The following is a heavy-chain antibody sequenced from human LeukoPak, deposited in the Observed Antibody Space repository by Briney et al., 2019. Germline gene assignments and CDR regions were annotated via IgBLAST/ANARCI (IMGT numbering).Heavy chain of an antibody. J-gene: IGHJ4*02. Sequence: HPGGSLRLSCAASGFTFSPYWMHWVRQVPGKGLVWVSDINSDGTITHYADSVKGRFTVSRDNAQDTLYLQMNSLRAEDTAVYYCARDRNPQFLSPVGSSCPSYWGQGTLVTVSS. V-gene: IGHV3-74*01. CDR2: INSDGTIT. CDR3: ARDRNPQFLSPVGSSCPSY. CDR1: GFTFSPYW. D-gene: IGHD6-13*01.